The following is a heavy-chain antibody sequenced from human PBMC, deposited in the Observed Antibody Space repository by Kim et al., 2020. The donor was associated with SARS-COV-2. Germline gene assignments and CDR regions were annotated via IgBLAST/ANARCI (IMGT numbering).Heavy chain of an antibody. Sequence: GGSLRLSCAASGFTFSSYAMHWVRQAPGKGLEWVAVISYDGSNKYYADSVKGRFTISRDNSKNTLYLQMNSLRAEDTAVYYCARDPPHYDPNDAFDIWGQGTMVTVSS. J-gene: IGHJ3*02. CDR1: GFTFSSYA. D-gene: IGHD3-3*01. V-gene: IGHV3-30-3*01. CDR3: ARDPPHYDPNDAFDI. CDR2: ISYDGSNK.